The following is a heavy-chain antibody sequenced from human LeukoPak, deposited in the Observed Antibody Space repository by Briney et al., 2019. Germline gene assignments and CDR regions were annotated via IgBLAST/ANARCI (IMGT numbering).Heavy chain of an antibody. CDR3: ARASGSYNLGFDY. CDR1: GGSISSSSYY. V-gene: IGHV4-39*07. Sequence: KSSETLSLTCTVSGGSISSSSYYWGWIRQPPGKGLEWIGSIYYSGSTYYNPSLKSRVTISADTSKNQFSLKLSSVTAADTAVYYCARASGSYNLGFDYWGQGTLVTVSS. J-gene: IGHJ4*02. D-gene: IGHD1-26*01. CDR2: IYYSGST.